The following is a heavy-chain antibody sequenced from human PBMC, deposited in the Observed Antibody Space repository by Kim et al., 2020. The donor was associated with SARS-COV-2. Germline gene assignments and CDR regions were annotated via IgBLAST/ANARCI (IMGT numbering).Heavy chain of an antibody. Sequence: GGSLRLSCAASGFTFDDYAMHWVRQAPGKGLEWVSGISWNSGSIGYADSVKGRFTISRDNAKNSLYLQMNSLRAEDTALYYCAKDIGATVTTGFDYWGQG. V-gene: IGHV3-9*01. CDR3: AKDIGATVTTGFDY. D-gene: IGHD4-17*01. CDR2: ISWNSGSI. J-gene: IGHJ4*02. CDR1: GFTFDDYA.